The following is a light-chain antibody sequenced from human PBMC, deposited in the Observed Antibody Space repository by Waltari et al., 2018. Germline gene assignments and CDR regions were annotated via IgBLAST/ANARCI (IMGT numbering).Light chain of an antibody. CDR3: TSYAGSHNWV. J-gene: IGLJ2*01. V-gene: IGLV2-8*01. CDR2: EVN. Sequence: QSALTQPPSASGSPGQSVTISCTGTSSDVGGYNYVSWYQHHPGKAPKLMISEVNTRPSGVPYRFAGPKSGNTASLTVSGLQADDEADYYCTSYAGSHNWVFGGGTKLTVL. CDR1: SSDVGGYNY.